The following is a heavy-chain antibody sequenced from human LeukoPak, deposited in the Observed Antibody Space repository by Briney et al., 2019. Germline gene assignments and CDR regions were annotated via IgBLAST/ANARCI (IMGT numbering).Heavy chain of an antibody. V-gene: IGHV4-4*07. CDR2: LYTSGST. J-gene: IGHJ4*02. CDR1: GGSISIYY. CDR3: ARGGGGQWLVLGGFDY. D-gene: IGHD6-19*01. Sequence: PSETLSLTCTGPGGSISIYYWSWIRQPAGTGLECIRRLYTSGSTNYNPSLKSRVTMSVDTSKNQFSLKLSSVTAADTAVYYCARGGGGQWLVLGGFDYWGQGTLVTVSS.